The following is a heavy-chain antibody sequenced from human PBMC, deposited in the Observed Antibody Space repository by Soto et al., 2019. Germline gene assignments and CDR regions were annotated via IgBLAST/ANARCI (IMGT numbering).Heavy chain of an antibody. CDR1: GFTFSSYG. V-gene: IGHV3-33*01. D-gene: IGHD6-19*01. CDR3: ASVGSAYSSGWSTYYYYYGMDV. J-gene: IGHJ6*02. Sequence: GSLRLSCAASGFTFSSYGMHWVRQAPGKGLEWVAVIWYDGSNKYYADSVKGRFTISRDNSKNTLYLQMNSLRAEDTAVYYCASVGSAYSSGWSTYYYYYGMDVWGQGTTVTVSS. CDR2: IWYDGSNK.